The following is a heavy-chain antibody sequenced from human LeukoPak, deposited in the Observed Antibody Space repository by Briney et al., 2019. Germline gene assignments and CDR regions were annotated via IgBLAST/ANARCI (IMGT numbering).Heavy chain of an antibody. CDR2: IYHSRST. V-gene: IGHV4-30-2*01. D-gene: IGHD3-3*01. J-gene: IGHJ1*01. Sequence: SETLSLTCAVYGGSISSGGYSWSWIRQPPGKGLEWIGYIYHSRSTYYNPSLKSPVTISVDRSKNQFSLKLSSVTAADTAVYYCASFYRNYDFWSGYSAAEYFQHWGQGALVTVS. CDR1: GGSISSGGYS. CDR3: ASFYRNYDFWSGYSAAEYFQH.